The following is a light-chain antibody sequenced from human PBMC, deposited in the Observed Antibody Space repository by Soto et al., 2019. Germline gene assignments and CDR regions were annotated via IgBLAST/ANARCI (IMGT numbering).Light chain of an antibody. J-gene: IGLJ2*01. CDR1: SSNIGNNY. CDR3: ATWDSSLSAGV. Sequence: QSVLTQPPSVSAAPGQKVTISCSGSSSNIGNNYVSWYQQLPGTAPKLLIYDNDKRPSGIPDRSSGSKSGTSATLGVTGLQTGDEADYYCATWDSSLSAGVFGGGTKLTVL. V-gene: IGLV1-51*01. CDR2: DND.